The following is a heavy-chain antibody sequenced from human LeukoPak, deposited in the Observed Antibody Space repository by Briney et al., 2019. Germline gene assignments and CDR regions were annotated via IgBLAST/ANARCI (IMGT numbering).Heavy chain of an antibody. D-gene: IGHD1-26*01. CDR3: AREWSGSFSFDY. Sequence: NPGGSLRLSCAASGFTFSSYSMNWVRQAPGKGLEWVSSISSSSSYIYYADSVKGRFTISRDNAKNSLYLQMNSLRAEDTAVYYCAREWSGSFSFDYWGQGTLVTVSS. V-gene: IGHV3-21*01. CDR2: ISSSSSYI. J-gene: IGHJ4*02. CDR1: GFTFSSYS.